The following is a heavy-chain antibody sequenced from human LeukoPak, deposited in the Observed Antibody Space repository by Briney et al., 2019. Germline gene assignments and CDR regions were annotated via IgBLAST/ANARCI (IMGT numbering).Heavy chain of an antibody. CDR3: ARSDYVWGSYRQGVVDY. D-gene: IGHD3-16*02. Sequence: SETLSLTCTVSGGSISSSSYYWGWIRQPPGKGLEWIGSIYYSGSTYYNPSLKSRVTISVDTSKNQFSLKLSSVTAADTAVYYCARSDYVWGSYRQGVVDYWGQGTLVTVSS. CDR1: GGSISSSSYY. J-gene: IGHJ4*02. CDR2: IYYSGST. V-gene: IGHV4-39*01.